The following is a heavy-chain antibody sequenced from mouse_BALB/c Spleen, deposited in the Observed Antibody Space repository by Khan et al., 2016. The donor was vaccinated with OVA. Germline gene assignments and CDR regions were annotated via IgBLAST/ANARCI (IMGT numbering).Heavy chain of an antibody. CDR1: GYSITSNYA. Sequence: EVQLQESGPGLVKPSQSLSLTCTVTGYSITSNYAWNWIRQFPGNKLEWMGYISYSGRTSYIPSLKSRISITRDTSKNQFFLQLNSVTTEDTATYYGARGNYYGYARDYWGQGTSVTVSS. J-gene: IGHJ4*01. D-gene: IGHD1-1*01. V-gene: IGHV3-2*02. CDR3: ARGNYYGYARDY. CDR2: ISYSGRT.